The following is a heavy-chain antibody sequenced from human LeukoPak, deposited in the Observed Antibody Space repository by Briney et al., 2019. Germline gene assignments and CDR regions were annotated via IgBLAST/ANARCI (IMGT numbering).Heavy chain of an antibody. CDR3: ARVVVPSGRWIHYHDGMDV. V-gene: IGHV4-61*01. J-gene: IGHJ6*02. Sequence: PSETLSLTCTVSGGSVSSGSYYWSWIRQPPGKGLEWIGYIYSSGSTNYNPSLKSRGTISVDTSKNQFSLRLTSVSAADTAVYFCARVVVPSGRWIHYHDGMDVWGQGTTVTVSS. CDR1: GGSVSSGSYY. CDR2: IYSSGST. D-gene: IGHD2-15*01.